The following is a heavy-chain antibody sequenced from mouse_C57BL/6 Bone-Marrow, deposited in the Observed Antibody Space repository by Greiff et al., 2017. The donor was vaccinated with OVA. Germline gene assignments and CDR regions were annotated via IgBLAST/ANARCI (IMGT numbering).Heavy chain of an antibody. J-gene: IGHJ1*03. CDR2: IHPNSGST. D-gene: IGHD1-1*01. CDR1: GYTFTSYW. Sequence: VQLQQPGAELVKPGASVKLSCKASGYTFTSYWMHWVKQRPGQGLEWIGMIHPNSGSTNYNEKFKSKATLTVDKSSSTAYMQLSSLTSEDSAVYYCARRTGPIYYYGSSYYGHWYFDVWGTGTTVTVSS. V-gene: IGHV1-64*01. CDR3: ARRTGPIYYYGSSYYGHWYFDV.